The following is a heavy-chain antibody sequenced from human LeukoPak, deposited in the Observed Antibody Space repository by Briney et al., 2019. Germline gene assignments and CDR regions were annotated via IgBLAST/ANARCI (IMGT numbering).Heavy chain of an antibody. Sequence: GGSLRLSCAASGFTFSSYSMNWVRQAPGKGLEWVSYISSSSSIIYYADSLKGRSTISRDNAENSLYLQMNSLRAGDTAVYYCARRGNYNYDSWGQGTLVTVSS. CDR1: GFTFSSYS. D-gene: IGHD5-24*01. CDR2: ISSSSSII. CDR3: ARRGNYNYDS. V-gene: IGHV3-48*01. J-gene: IGHJ5*01.